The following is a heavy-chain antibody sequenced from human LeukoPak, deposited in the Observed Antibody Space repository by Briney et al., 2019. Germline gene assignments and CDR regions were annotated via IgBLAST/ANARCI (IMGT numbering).Heavy chain of an antibody. J-gene: IGHJ4*02. CDR2: INTYNGNT. V-gene: IGHV1-18*01. Sequence: GASVKVSCETSGYRFTSYGISWVRQAPGQGLEWMGWINTYNGNTNYAQKFQGRVTMTTDTSASTAYMELRSLRSDDTALYYCARDIHRDGYVGYWGQGSLVTVSS. CDR1: GYRFTSYG. CDR3: ARDIHRDGYVGY. D-gene: IGHD5-24*01.